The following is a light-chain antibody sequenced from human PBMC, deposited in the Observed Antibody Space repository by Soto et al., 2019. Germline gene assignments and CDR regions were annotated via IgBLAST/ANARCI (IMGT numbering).Light chain of an antibody. CDR3: CSYAGSYTWE. Sequence: QSALTQPRSVSGSPGQSVTISCTGTSSDVGDYNYVSWYQQHPGKAPKLLIYAVNMRPSGVPDRFSGSKSGNTASLTISGLQAEDEAEYSCCSYAGSYTWEFGGGTKLTVL. V-gene: IGLV2-11*01. J-gene: IGLJ3*02. CDR1: SSDVGDYNY. CDR2: AVN.